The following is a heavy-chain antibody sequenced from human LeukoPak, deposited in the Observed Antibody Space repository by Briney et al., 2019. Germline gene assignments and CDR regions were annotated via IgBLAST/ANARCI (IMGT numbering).Heavy chain of an antibody. CDR1: GGSISSYY. CDR2: IYTSGST. CDR3: AGPYYGGNSGPFDY. J-gene: IGHJ4*02. V-gene: IGHV4-4*09. D-gene: IGHD4-23*01. Sequence: SETLSLTCTVSGGSISSYYWSWIRQPPGKGLEWIGYIYTSGSTNYNPSLKSRVTISVDTSKNQFSLKLSSVTAADTAVYYCAGPYYGGNSGPFDYWGQGTLVTVSS.